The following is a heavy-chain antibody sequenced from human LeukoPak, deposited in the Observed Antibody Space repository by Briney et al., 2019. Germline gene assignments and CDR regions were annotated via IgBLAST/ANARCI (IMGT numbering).Heavy chain of an antibody. D-gene: IGHD5-18*01. J-gene: IGHJ4*02. V-gene: IGHV4-39*01. CDR2: IYYSGST. CDR1: GGSISSSSYY. Sequence: SETLSLTCTVSGGSISSSSYYWGWIRQPPGKGLEWIGSIYYSGSTYYNPSLKSRVTISVDTSKNQFSLKLSSVTAADTAVYYCARYTQLWLPLSAYWGQGTLVTVSS. CDR3: ARYTQLWLPLSAY.